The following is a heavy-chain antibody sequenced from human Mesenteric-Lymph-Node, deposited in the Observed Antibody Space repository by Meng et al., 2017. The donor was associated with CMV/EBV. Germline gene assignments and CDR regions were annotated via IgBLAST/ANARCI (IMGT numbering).Heavy chain of an antibody. D-gene: IGHD4-17*01. CDR2: IFYTGIT. V-gene: IGHV4-59*08. CDR3: AREKYGSYDY. CDR1: GGSISSYY. J-gene: IGHJ4*02. Sequence: GSLRLSCTVSGGSISSYYWSWIRQPPGKGLEWIGYIFYTGITYYSPSLKSRLIISVDTPKNQFSLTLNSLTAADTAVYYCAREKYGSYDYWGRGTLVTVSS.